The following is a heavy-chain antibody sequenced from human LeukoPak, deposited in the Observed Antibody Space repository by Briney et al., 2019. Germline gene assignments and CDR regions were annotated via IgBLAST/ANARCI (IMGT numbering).Heavy chain of an antibody. J-gene: IGHJ5*02. CDR2: IYYSGST. V-gene: IGHV4-59*01. D-gene: IGHD1-26*01. Sequence: SETLSLTCTVSGGSISNYYWSWIRQPPGKGLEWIGYIYYSGSTNYNPSLKSRVTISVDTSKNQFSLKLSSVTAADTAVYYCARGPLGAPAGNWFDPWGQGTLVTVSS. CDR1: GGSISNYY. CDR3: ARGPLGAPAGNWFDP.